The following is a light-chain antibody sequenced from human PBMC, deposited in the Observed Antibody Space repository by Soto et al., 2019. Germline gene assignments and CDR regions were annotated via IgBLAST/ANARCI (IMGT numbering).Light chain of an antibody. Sequence: EIVWTQSPGTLSLSPGERATLSCRASQRVDSRYLAWYQQKPGQAPSLLIYGASSRATGIPDRFSGSGSGTDFTLTISRMEPEDFAVYYCQQYGSSPWMYTFGQGTKLEIK. V-gene: IGKV3-20*01. J-gene: IGKJ2*01. CDR1: QRVDSRY. CDR2: GAS. CDR3: QQYGSSPWMYT.